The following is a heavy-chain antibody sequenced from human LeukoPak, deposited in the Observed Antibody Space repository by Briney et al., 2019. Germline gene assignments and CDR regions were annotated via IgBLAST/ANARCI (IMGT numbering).Heavy chain of an antibody. D-gene: IGHD3-10*02. CDR2: ISSSGSTI. V-gene: IGHV3-48*03. CDR1: GFTFSGSA. J-gene: IGHJ6*04. Sequence: QPGGSLRLSCAASGFTFSGSAMNWVRQAPGKGLEWVSYISSSGSTIYYADSVKGRFTISRDNAKNSLYLQMNSLRAEDTAVYYCAELGITMIGGVWGKGTTVTISS. CDR3: AELGITMIGGV.